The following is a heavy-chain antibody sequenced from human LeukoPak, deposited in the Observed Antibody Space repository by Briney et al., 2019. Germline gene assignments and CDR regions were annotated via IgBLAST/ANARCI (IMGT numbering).Heavy chain of an antibody. V-gene: IGHV3-23*01. D-gene: IGHD3-22*01. CDR1: GFTFSSYA. Sequence: GGSLRLSCAASGFTFSSYAMSWVRQAPGKGLEWVSAISGGGGSTYYADSVKGRFTISRDNSKNTLYLQMNSLRAEDTAVYYCAKAMIVVVISPLGFDYWGQGTLVPVSS. CDR2: ISGGGGST. CDR3: AKAMIVVVISPLGFDY. J-gene: IGHJ4*02.